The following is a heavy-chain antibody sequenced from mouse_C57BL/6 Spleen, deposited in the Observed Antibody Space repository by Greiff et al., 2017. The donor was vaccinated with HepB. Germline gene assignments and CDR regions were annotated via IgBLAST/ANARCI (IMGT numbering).Heavy chain of an antibody. Sequence: EVQLQQSGPELVKPGASVKISCKASGYTFTDYYMNWVKQSHGKSLEWIGDINPNNGGTSYNQKFKGKATLTVDKSSSTAYMELRSLTSEDSAVYYCARLIYDGYYLLDYWGQGTTLTVSS. V-gene: IGHV1-26*01. CDR1: GYTFTDYY. D-gene: IGHD2-3*01. CDR2: INPNNGGT. CDR3: ARLIYDGYYLLDY. J-gene: IGHJ2*01.